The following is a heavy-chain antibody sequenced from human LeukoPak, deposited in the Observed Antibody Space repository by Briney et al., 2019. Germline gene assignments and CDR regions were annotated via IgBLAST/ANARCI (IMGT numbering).Heavy chain of an antibody. CDR1: GGTFSSYA. Sequence: SVKVSCKASGGTFSSYAISWVRQAPGQGLEWMGGIIPIFGTANYAQKFQGRVTITADESTSTAYMELSSLRSEDTAVYYCARDAGIAVYPYYYYMDVWGKGTTVTISS. D-gene: IGHD6-19*01. J-gene: IGHJ6*03. V-gene: IGHV1-69*13. CDR2: IIPIFGTA. CDR3: ARDAGIAVYPYYYYMDV.